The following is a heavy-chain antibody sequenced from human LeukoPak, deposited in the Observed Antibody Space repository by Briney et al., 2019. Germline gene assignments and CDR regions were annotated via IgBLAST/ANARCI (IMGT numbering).Heavy chain of an antibody. CDR3: ARWFCSGGNCYGEIDG. J-gene: IGHJ4*02. CDR1: GGSINSGDYY. Sequence: PSQTLSLTCTVSGGSINSGDYYWTWIRQPPGKGLEWIGYIYYSGTAYCNPSLKSRVTMSVDTPKNQFSLKLSSVTAADTAVYYCARWFCSGGNCYGEIDGWGQGTLVTVSS. V-gene: IGHV4-30-4*01. D-gene: IGHD2-15*01. CDR2: IYYSGTA.